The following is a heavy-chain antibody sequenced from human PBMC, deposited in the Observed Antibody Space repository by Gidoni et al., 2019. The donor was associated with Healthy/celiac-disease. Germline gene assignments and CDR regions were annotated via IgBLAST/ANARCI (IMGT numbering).Heavy chain of an antibody. V-gene: IGHV2-5*02. CDR2: IYWDDDK. D-gene: IGHD2-15*01. Sequence: QITLKESGPTLVKPTQTLTPTCTFSGFTLSTSGVGVGWIRQPPGKALEWLALIYWDDDKRYSPSLKSRLTITKDTSKNQVVLTMTNMDPVDTATYFCAQRYCSGGSCYFDFWGQGTLVTVSS. J-gene: IGHJ4*02. CDR3: AQRYCSGGSCYFDF. CDR1: GFTLSTSGVG.